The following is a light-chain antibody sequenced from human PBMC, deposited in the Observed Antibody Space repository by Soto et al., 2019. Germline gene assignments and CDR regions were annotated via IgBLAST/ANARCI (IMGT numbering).Light chain of an antibody. CDR2: AAS. V-gene: IGKV1D-12*01. Sequence: DIQMTQSPSSVSASVGDRVTITCRASQAISTWLAWYQQKPGKAPKLLIYAASNLQTGVPSRFSGSGSGTDFTLTISSLRPEDFATYYCQQANSFPRTFGQGPKVEI. CDR1: QAISTW. CDR3: QQANSFPRT. J-gene: IGKJ1*01.